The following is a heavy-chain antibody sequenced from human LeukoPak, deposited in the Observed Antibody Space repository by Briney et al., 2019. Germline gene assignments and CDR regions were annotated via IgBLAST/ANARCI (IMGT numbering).Heavy chain of an antibody. CDR1: GFTFSSYA. J-gene: IGHJ4*02. CDR2: ISGSGGST. D-gene: IGHD5-18*01. V-gene: IGHV3-23*01. CDR3: AKDRGYSYGYPYYFDY. Sequence: GGSLRLSCAASGFTFSSYAMSWVRQAPGKGLEWVSAISGSGGSTYYADSVKGRFTISRGNSKNTLYLQMNSLRAEDTAVYYCAKDRGYSYGYPYYFDYWGQGTLVTVSS.